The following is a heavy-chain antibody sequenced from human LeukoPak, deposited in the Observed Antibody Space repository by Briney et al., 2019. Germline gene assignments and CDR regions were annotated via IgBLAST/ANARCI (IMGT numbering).Heavy chain of an antibody. V-gene: IGHV3-7*01. J-gene: IGHJ4*02. CDR2: IKEDGSEK. Sequence: GGSLRLSCAASGFAFSSHWMSWVRQAPRKGLEWLANIKEDGSEKYYVDSVKGRFTISRDNAKNSLFLQMNSLRDEDTATYYCVRDLVWDTGRVDYWGQGTLVTVSS. D-gene: IGHD3/OR15-3a*01. CDR3: VRDLVWDTGRVDY. CDR1: GFAFSSHW.